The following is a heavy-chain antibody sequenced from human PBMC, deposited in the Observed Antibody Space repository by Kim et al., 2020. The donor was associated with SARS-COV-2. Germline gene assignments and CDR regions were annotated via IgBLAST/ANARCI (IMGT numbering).Heavy chain of an antibody. CDR2: IIPIFGTA. V-gene: IGHV1-69*13. CDR3: ATTEYCSSTSCYVVNYYYYGMDV. D-gene: IGHD2-2*01. J-gene: IGHJ6*02. CDR1: GGTFSSYA. Sequence: SVKVSCKASGGTFSSYAISWVRQAPGQGLEWMGGIIPIFGTANYAQKFQGRVTITADESTSTAYMELSSLRSEDTAVYYCATTEYCSSTSCYVVNYYYYGMDVWGQGTTVTVSS.